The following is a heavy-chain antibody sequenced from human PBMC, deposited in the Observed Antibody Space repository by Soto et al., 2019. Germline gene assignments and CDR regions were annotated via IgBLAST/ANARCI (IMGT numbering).Heavy chain of an antibody. V-gene: IGHV4-61*01. CDR1: GGSVSSGHYY. CDR2: ISKSGYT. CDR3: VRSHGVY. J-gene: IGHJ4*02. Sequence: PSETLSLTCTVSGGSVSSGHYYWMWIRQPPGKGLEWIGHISKSGYTNYNPSLESRVIISVDTSKNQFSLTLTSVTAADTAVYYCVRSHGVYWGQGTLVTVSS.